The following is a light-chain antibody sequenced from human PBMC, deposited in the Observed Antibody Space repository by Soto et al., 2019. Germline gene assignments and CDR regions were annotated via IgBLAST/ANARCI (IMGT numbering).Light chain of an antibody. CDR2: GAS. Sequence: EIVLTQSPGTLSLSPGERATLSCRASQSVSSNYLAWYQQKPGQAPRLLVYGASSRATGVPDRFSGSGSGTEFSLSISRLEPEGCAVYYCQQYGSSLFTFGPGTKVDF. V-gene: IGKV3-20*01. CDR1: QSVSSNY. CDR3: QQYGSSLFT. J-gene: IGKJ3*01.